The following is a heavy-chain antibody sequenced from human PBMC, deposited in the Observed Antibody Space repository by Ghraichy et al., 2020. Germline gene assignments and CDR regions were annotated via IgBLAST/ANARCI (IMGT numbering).Heavy chain of an antibody. D-gene: IGHD3-16*02. CDR2: IYYSGST. CDR1: GGSISSSSYY. CDR3: ARQTSVATYYDYVWGSYRFNPLVAY. V-gene: IGHV4-39*01. Sequence: SETLSLTCTVSGGSISSSSYYWGWIRQPPGKGLEWIGSIYYSGSTYYNPSLKSRVTISVDTSKNQFSLKLSSVTAADTAVYYCARQTSVATYYDYVWGSYRFNPLVAYWGQGTLVTVSS. J-gene: IGHJ4*02.